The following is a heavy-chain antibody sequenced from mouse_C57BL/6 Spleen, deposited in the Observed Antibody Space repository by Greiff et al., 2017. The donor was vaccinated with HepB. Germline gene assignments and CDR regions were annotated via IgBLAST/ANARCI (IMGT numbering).Heavy chain of an antibody. Sequence: EVMLVESEGGLVQPGSSMKLSCTASGFTFSDYYMAWVRQVPEKGLEWVANINYDGSSTYYLDSLKSRFIISRDNAKNILYLQMSSLKSEDTATYYCARESGFYYYGSSYYFDYWGQGTTLTVSS. V-gene: IGHV5-16*01. D-gene: IGHD1-1*01. CDR3: ARESGFYYYGSSYYFDY. CDR2: INYDGSST. J-gene: IGHJ2*01. CDR1: GFTFSDYY.